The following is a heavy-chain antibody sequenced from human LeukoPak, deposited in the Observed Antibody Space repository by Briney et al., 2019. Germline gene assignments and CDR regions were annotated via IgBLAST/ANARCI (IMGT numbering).Heavy chain of an antibody. Sequence: GGSLRLSCAASGFTFSSYWMSWVRQTPGKGLEWVANIKQDGGEKYYVDSVKGRFTISRDNAKNSLYLQMNSLRAEDTAVYYCATNMRVAVAGTWNYWGQGTPVTVSS. CDR1: GFTFSSYW. CDR3: ATNMRVAVAGTWNY. V-gene: IGHV3-7*01. D-gene: IGHD6-19*01. J-gene: IGHJ4*02. CDR2: IKQDGGEK.